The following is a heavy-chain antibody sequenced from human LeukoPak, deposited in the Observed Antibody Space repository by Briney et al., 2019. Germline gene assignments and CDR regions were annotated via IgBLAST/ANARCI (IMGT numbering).Heavy chain of an antibody. V-gene: IGHV3-23*01. CDR2: ISSGSDRT. CDR1: GFTFSNYA. J-gene: IGHJ4*02. D-gene: IGHD3-22*01. CDR3: ARSPRYYYDSSGYYPD. Sequence: GGSLRLSCAASGFTFSNYAMSWVRQAPGKGLEWVSAISSGSDRTNYGRSVKGRFTISRDNSKNTLYLQMNSLRAEDTAVYYCARSPRYYYDSSGYYPDWGQGTLVTVSS.